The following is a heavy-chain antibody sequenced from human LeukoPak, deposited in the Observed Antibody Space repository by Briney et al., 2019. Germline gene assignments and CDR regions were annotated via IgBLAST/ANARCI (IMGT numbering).Heavy chain of an antibody. J-gene: IGHJ3*02. Sequence: ASVKVSCKASGYTFTGYYMHWVRQAPGQGLEWMGRINPNSGGTNYAQKFQGRVTMTRDTSISTAYMELSRLRSDDTAVYYCARPLIKYYYDSIERDAFDIWGQGTMVTVSS. D-gene: IGHD3-22*01. CDR3: ARPLIKYYYDSIERDAFDI. V-gene: IGHV1-2*06. CDR2: INPNSGGT. CDR1: GYTFTGYY.